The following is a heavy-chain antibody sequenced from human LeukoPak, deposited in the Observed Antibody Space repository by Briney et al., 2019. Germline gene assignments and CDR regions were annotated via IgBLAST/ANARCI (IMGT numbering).Heavy chain of an antibody. Sequence: GGSLRLSCAASGFTFSNYAMHWVRQAPGKGLEYVSAISSDGGSTYYADSLKGRFIISRDNSKNLLYLQVSSLRTEDTAVYYCVRGVRGGPYYFDYWGQGPLVTVSS. CDR2: ISSDGGST. CDR1: GFTFSNYA. J-gene: IGHJ4*02. CDR3: VRGVRGGPYYFDY. D-gene: IGHD2-15*01. V-gene: IGHV3-64D*09.